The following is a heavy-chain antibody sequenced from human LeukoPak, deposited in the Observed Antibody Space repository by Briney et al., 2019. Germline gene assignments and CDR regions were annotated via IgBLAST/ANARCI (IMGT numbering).Heavy chain of an antibody. Sequence: SQTLSLTCTVSGGSISSGSYYWSWIRQPAGKGLEWIERIYTSGSTNYNPSLKSRVTISVDTSKNQFSLKLSSVTAADTAVYYCARQGSYGHLDYWGQGTLVTVSS. CDR3: ARQGSYGHLDY. CDR2: IYTSGST. J-gene: IGHJ4*02. V-gene: IGHV4-61*02. CDR1: GGSISSGSYY. D-gene: IGHD4-17*01.